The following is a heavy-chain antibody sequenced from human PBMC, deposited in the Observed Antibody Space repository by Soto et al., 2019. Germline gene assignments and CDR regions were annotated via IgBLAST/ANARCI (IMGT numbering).Heavy chain of an antibody. CDR2: ISHDGSDK. Sequence: GSLRLSCAASGFIFSTFAFHWVRQAPGEGLEWVALISHDGSDKYYADSVKGRFSISRDNSKNTVYMEMSSLTPEDTAVYYCARDGLPDDFRSGGYWFDPWGQGTLVTVSS. J-gene: IGHJ5*02. CDR1: GFIFSTFA. CDR3: ARDGLPDDFRSGGYWFDP. V-gene: IGHV3-30-3*01. D-gene: IGHD3-3*01.